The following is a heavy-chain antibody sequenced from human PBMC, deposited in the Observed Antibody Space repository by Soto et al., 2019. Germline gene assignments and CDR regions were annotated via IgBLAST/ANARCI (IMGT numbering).Heavy chain of an antibody. V-gene: IGHV3-7*01. Sequence: GVLRLSCAASGFTFSTYWMDWVRQTPGKGLEWVANINQDGSEKNYVDSVKGRFTIYRDNAKNSLYLQMSSLTAEDSALHYCSRSLNSWGQGTLVTVSS. J-gene: IGHJ4*02. CDR1: GFTFSTYW. CDR2: INQDGSEK. CDR3: SRSLNS.